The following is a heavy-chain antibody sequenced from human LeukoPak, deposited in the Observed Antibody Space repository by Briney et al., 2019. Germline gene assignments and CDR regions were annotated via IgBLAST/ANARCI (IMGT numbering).Heavy chain of an antibody. J-gene: IGHJ6*03. Sequence: GGSLRLSCAASGFIFDDLGMTWVRHVPGKGLEWVAGINWNGASTGCADSVRGRFTISRDNAKNSLYLQMNSLRAEDTALYYCARAVCPTIKFCDSSYFMDVWGKGTTVNVS. CDR1: GFIFDDLG. V-gene: IGHV3-20*04. CDR2: INWNGAST. D-gene: IGHD6-6*01. CDR3: ARAVCPTIKFCDSSYFMDV.